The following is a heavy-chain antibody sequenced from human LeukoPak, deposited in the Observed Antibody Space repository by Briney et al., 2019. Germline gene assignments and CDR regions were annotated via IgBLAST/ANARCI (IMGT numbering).Heavy chain of an antibody. J-gene: IGHJ4*02. CDR2: TYYRSKWYT. CDR1: GDSVSSNSAA. V-gene: IGHV6-1*01. CDR3: ARVYSSAWETIDY. D-gene: IGHD6-19*01. Sequence: SQTLSLTCAISGDSVSSNSAAWNWIRQSPSRGLEWLGRTYYRSKWYTDYAVSVKSRIIINPDTSKNQFSLQLNSVTPEDTAVYYCARVYSSAWETIDYWGQGTLVTVSS.